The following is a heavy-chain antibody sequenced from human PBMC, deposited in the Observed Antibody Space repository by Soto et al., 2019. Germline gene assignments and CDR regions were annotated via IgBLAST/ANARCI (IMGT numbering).Heavy chain of an antibody. CDR1: GFTFSSYS. CDR3: ARPSAFDI. CDR2: ISSSSSYI. J-gene: IGHJ3*02. Sequence: PGGSLSLSCAASGFTFSSYSMNWVRQAPGKGLEWVSSISSSSSYIYYADSVKGRFTISGDNAKNSLYLQMDSLRAEDTAVYYCARPSAFDIWGQGTMVTVSS. V-gene: IGHV3-21*01.